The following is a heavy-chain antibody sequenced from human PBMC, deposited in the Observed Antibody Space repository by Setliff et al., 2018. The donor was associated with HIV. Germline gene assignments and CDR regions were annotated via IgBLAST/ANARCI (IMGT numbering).Heavy chain of an antibody. J-gene: IGHJ3*01. CDR3: ASLSGYSGDAFDV. D-gene: IGHD3-22*01. Sequence: GKSLKISCQGSGYSFSTYWIGWVRQMPGKGLEWMGIMYPGTSTTKYSPSFQGQVTISADKSISTTYLQWSSLKASDTAMYYCASLSGYSGDAFDVWGQGTMVTVSS. CDR2: MYPGTSTT. V-gene: IGHV5-51*03. CDR1: GYSFSTYW.